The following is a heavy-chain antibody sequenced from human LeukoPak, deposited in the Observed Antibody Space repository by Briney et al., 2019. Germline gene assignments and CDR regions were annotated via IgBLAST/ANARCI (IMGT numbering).Heavy chain of an antibody. CDR3: IRDITPGGLDH. V-gene: IGHV3-20*04. J-gene: IGHJ4*02. CDR1: GFTFDDYG. Sequence: PGGSLRLSCAASGFTFDDYGMSWVRQAPGKGLEWVSGINWNGGSTGYADSVKGRFTISRDNAKNSLYLQMNSLKPEDTAFYYCIRDITPGGLDHWGQGTLVTVSS. CDR2: INWNGGST. D-gene: IGHD1-20*01.